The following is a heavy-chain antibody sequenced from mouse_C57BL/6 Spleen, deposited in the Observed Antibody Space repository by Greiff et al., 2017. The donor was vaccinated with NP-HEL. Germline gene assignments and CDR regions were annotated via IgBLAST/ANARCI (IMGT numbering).Heavy chain of an antibody. J-gene: IGHJ3*01. CDR3: ARYGIYYGYDGGFAY. Sequence: VQRVESGPELVKPGASVKISCKASGYAFSSSWMNWVKQRPGKGLEWIGRIYPGDGDTNYNGKFKGKATLTADKSSSTAYMQLSSLTSEDSAVYFCARYGIYYGYDGGFAYWGQGTLVTVSA. D-gene: IGHD2-2*01. CDR2: IYPGDGDT. V-gene: IGHV1-82*01. CDR1: GYAFSSSW.